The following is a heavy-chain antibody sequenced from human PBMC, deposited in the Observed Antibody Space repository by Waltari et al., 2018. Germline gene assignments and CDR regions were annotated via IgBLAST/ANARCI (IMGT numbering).Heavy chain of an antibody. J-gene: IGHJ6*02. Sequence: QVQLVQSGAEVKKPGSSVKVSCKASGGTFSSYAISWVRQAPGQGLEWMGRIIPILGIANYAKKFQGRVTITADKSTSTAYMELSSLRSEDTAVYYCAREDYGGNSFYYYGMDVWGQGTTVTVSS. V-gene: IGHV1-69*09. D-gene: IGHD2-21*02. CDR1: GGTFSSYA. CDR3: AREDYGGNSFYYYGMDV. CDR2: IIPILGIA.